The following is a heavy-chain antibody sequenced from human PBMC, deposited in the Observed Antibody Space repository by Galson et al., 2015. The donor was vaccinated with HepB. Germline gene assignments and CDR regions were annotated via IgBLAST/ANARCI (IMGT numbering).Heavy chain of an antibody. D-gene: IGHD6-13*01. CDR3: ARSSSSWYAYFHH. J-gene: IGHJ1*01. CDR1: GFTVSSNY. CDR2: IYSGGST. V-gene: IGHV3-53*04. Sequence: SLRLSCAASGFTVSSNYMSWVRQAPGKGLEWVSVIYSGGSTHYADSVKGRFTISRHNSKNTLYLQMNSLRPEDTAMYYCARSSSSWYAYFHHWGQDTLVTVSS.